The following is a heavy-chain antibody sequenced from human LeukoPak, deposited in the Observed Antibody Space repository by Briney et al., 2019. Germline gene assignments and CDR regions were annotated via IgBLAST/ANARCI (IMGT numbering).Heavy chain of an antibody. Sequence: ASVTVSYKASGYTFTSYDINWVRQATGQGHEWMGWRNTNRGNTGYAQKFQGRVTRTRNPSIGTAYMELSSLRSEDTAVYYCAKVGRGGYTPTRAPFDYWGQGTLVTVSP. CDR1: GYTFTSYD. CDR3: AKVGRGGYTPTRAPFDY. D-gene: IGHD5-12*01. V-gene: IGHV1-8*01. CDR2: RNTNRGNT. J-gene: IGHJ4*02.